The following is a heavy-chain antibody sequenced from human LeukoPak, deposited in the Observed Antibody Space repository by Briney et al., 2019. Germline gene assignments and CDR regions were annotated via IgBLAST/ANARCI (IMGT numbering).Heavy chain of an antibody. CDR3: ARRLLAAANWFDP. D-gene: IGHD6-13*01. Sequence: ASVKVSCKASGYTFTGYYTHWVRQAPGQGLEWMGWINPNSGGTNYAQKFQGRVTMTRDTSISTAYMELSRLRSDDTAVYYCARRLLAAANWFDPWGQGTLVTVSS. CDR2: INPNSGGT. J-gene: IGHJ5*02. CDR1: GYTFTGYY. V-gene: IGHV1-2*02.